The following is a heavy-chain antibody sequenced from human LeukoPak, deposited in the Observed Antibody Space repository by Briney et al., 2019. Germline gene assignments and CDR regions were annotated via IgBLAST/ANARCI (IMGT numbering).Heavy chain of an antibody. CDR2: ISGSGGST. CDR1: GFTFSSYA. CDR3: AKAGKLRHFDWSNKPHYGMDV. V-gene: IGHV3-23*01. J-gene: IGHJ6*02. Sequence: GGSLRLSCAASGFTFSSYAMSWVRQAPGKGLEWVSAISGSGGSTYYADSVKGRFTISRDNSKNTLYLQMNSLTAEDTAVYYCAKAGKLRHFDWSNKPHYGMDVWGQGTTVTVSS. D-gene: IGHD3-9*01.